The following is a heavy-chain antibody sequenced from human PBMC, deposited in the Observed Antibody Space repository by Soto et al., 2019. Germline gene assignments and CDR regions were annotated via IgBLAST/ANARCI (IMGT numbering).Heavy chain of an antibody. CDR1: GGSISSGGYY. J-gene: IGHJ6*02. V-gene: IGHV4-31*03. Sequence: NPSETLSLTCTVSGGSISSGGYYWSWIRQHPGKGLEWIGYIYYSGSTYYNPSLKSRVTISVDTSKNQFSLKLSSVTAADTAVYYCARQYYYYGMDVWGQGTTVTVSS. CDR2: IYYSGST. CDR3: ARQYYYYGMDV.